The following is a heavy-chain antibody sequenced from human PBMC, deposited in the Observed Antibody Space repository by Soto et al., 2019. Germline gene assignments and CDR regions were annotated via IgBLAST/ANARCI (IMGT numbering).Heavy chain of an antibody. V-gene: IGHV3-53*01. J-gene: IGHJ6*02. D-gene: IGHD3-3*02. CDR3: ARDYVLEGYYYGMDV. CDR1: GFTVSSNY. CDR2: IYSGGST. Sequence: GGSLRLSCAASGFTVSSNYMSWVRQAPGKGLEWVSVIYSGGSTYYADSVKGRFTISRDNSKNTLYLQMNSLSAEDTAVYYCARDYVLEGYYYGMDVWGQGTTVTVSS.